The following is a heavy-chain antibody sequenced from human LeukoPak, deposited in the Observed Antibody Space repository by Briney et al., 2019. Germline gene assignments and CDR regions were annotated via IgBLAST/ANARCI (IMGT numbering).Heavy chain of an antibody. V-gene: IGHV3-23*01. D-gene: IGHD1-7*01. Sequence: HPGGSLRLSCAASGFTFSSYAMTWVSQSPGKGLEWVSGLSGNGGSTYYADSVKGRFTISRDNFKNTLYLQMNSLRVEDSGVYYCAKDLMIGTLGWFDPWGQGTLVTVSS. CDR2: LSGNGGST. J-gene: IGHJ5*02. CDR3: AKDLMIGTLGWFDP. CDR1: GFTFSSYA.